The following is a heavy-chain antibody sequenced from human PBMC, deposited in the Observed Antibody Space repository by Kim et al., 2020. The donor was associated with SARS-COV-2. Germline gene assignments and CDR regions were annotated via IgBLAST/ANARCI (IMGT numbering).Heavy chain of an antibody. CDR2: ISGSGGST. V-gene: IGHV3-23*01. CDR1: GLTFSSYA. Sequence: GGSLRLSCAASGLTFSSYAMSWVRQAPGKGLEWVSAISGSGGSTYYADSVKGRFTISRDNSKNTLYLQMNSLSAEDTAVYYCAKTAGELWFGETFDYWGQGTLVTVSS. J-gene: IGHJ4*02. CDR3: AKTAGELWFGETFDY. D-gene: IGHD3-10*01.